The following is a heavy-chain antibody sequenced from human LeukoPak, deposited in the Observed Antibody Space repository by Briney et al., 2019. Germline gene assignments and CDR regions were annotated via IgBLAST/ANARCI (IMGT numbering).Heavy chain of an antibody. CDR3: ARAPRRDGYNSH. Sequence: EASVKVSCKASGGTFSSYAISWVRQAPGQGLEWMGGIIPIFGTANYAQKFQGRVTITADESTSTAYMELSSLRSEDTAVYYCARAPRRDGYNSHWGQGTLVTVSS. V-gene: IGHV1-69*13. CDR2: IIPIFGTA. J-gene: IGHJ4*02. D-gene: IGHD5-24*01. CDR1: GGTFSSYA.